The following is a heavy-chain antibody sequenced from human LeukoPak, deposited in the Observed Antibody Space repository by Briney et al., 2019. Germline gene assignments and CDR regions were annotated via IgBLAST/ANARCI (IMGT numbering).Heavy chain of an antibody. V-gene: IGHV3-74*01. CDR1: GFTFNSYY. Sequence: GGSLRLSCAASGFTFNSYYMNWVRQAPGKGLVWVSRINRDGSDTIYADSVKGRFIISRDSAKNTLFLQVNSLRAEDTAVYYCAREDFGVDFWGQGTQVTVSS. CDR3: AREDFGVDF. D-gene: IGHD3-10*01. J-gene: IGHJ4*02. CDR2: INRDGSDT.